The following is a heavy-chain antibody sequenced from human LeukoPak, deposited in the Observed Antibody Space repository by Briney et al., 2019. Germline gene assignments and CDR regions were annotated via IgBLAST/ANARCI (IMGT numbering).Heavy chain of an antibody. Sequence: PSETLSLTCAVYGGSFSGYYWSWIRQPQGKWLEWIGEINHSGSTNYNPSLKSRVTISVDTSKNQFSLKLSSVTAADTAVYYCARRVRGRSLYFDYWGQGTLVTVSS. CDR1: GGSFSGYY. J-gene: IGHJ4*02. CDR3: ARRVRGRSLYFDY. V-gene: IGHV4-34*01. CDR2: INHSGST. D-gene: IGHD3-16*01.